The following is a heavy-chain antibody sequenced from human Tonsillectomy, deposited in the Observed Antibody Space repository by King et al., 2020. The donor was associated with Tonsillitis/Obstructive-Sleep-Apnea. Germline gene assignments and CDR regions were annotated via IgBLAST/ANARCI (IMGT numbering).Heavy chain of an antibody. CDR2: INPNSGGT. CDR1: GYTFTGYY. J-gene: IGHJ6*02. D-gene: IGHD3-22*01. CDR3: ARTSDRSPNYYYGMDV. Sequence: VQLVESGAEVKKPGASVKVSCTASGYTFTGYYIHWVRQAPGQGLEWMGWINPNSGGTNYAQKFQGRVTMTRDTSISTANMELSSLTSDDTAVYYCARTSDRSPNYYYGMDVWGQGTTVTVSS. V-gene: IGHV1-2*02.